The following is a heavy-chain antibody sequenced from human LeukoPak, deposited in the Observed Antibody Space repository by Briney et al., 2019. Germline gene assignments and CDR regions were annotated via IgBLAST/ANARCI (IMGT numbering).Heavy chain of an antibody. Sequence: SVKVSCKASGGTFSSYAISWVRQAPGQGLEWMGRIIPILGIANYAQKFQGRVTITADKSTSTAYMELSSLRSEDTAVYYCARDWRRYSGSYNVDWGRGTLVTVSS. J-gene: IGHJ4*02. CDR3: ARDWRRYSGSYNVD. CDR2: IIPILGIA. CDR1: GGTFSSYA. D-gene: IGHD1-26*01. V-gene: IGHV1-69*04.